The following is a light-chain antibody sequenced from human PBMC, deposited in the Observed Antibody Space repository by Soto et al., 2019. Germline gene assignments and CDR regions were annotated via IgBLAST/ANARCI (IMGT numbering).Light chain of an antibody. CDR3: QQYYDDPRT. CDR1: QSVLYSSNNKNY. J-gene: IGKJ1*01. V-gene: IGKV4-1*01. Sequence: DIVMTQSPDSLAVSLGERATINCKSSQSVLYSSNNKNYLAWYQQKPGRPPKLLRYWASTRESAVPDRFSASGSGTDFTLTINSLQAEDVAVYYCQQYYDDPRTFGQGTKVEIK. CDR2: WAS.